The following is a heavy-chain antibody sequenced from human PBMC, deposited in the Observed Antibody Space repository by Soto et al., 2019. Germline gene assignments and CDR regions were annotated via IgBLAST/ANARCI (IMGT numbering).Heavy chain of an antibody. CDR3: ARHPHFIGSLSGGGDAFDI. CDR2: ISPYNGNT. Sequence: ASVKVSCKASGYTFTSSAISWVRQAPGQGLEWMGWISPYNGNTHFAQKFQGRVTMATDTSTSTAYMELRSLISDDTAVYYCARHPHFIGSLSGGGDAFDIWGQGTMVTVSS. V-gene: IGHV1-18*01. J-gene: IGHJ3*02. CDR1: GYTFTSSA. D-gene: IGHD1-26*01.